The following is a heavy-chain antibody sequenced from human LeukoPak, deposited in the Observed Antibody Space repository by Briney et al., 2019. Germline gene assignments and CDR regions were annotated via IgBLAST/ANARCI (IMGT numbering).Heavy chain of an antibody. CDR1: GGSISSSSYY. V-gene: IGHV4-39*07. Sequence: SETLSLTCTVSGGSISSSSYYWGWIRQPPGKGLECIGSIYYSGSTYYNSSLKSRVTISVDTSKNQFSLKLSSVTAADTAVYYCARDRIAAAGEYFQHWGQGTLVTVSS. CDR3: ARDRIAAAGEYFQH. J-gene: IGHJ1*01. D-gene: IGHD6-13*01. CDR2: IYYSGST.